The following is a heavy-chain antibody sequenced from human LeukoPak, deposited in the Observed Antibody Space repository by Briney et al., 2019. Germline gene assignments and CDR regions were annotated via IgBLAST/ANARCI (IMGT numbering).Heavy chain of an antibody. J-gene: IGHJ5*02. CDR1: GGSISSGDYY. Sequence: SETLSLTCTVSGGSISSGDYYWSWIRQPPGKGLVWIGYIYYSGSTYYNPSLKSRVTISVDTSKNQFSLKLSSVTAADTAVYYCARDPGYSYGSNWFDPWGQGTLVTVSS. CDR3: ARDPGYSYGSNWFDP. V-gene: IGHV4-30-4*01. D-gene: IGHD5-18*01. CDR2: IYYSGST.